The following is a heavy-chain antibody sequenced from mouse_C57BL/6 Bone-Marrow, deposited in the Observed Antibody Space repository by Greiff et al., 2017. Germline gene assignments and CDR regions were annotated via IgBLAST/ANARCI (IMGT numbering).Heavy chain of an antibody. Sequence: QVQLQQSGAELASPGASVTLSCKASGYTFTDYSMNWVKKRPGQGLEWIGRIYPVSGETNYNQKFMGKATFSVDRSSSTVYMVLNSLTSADPSVDDFVIIYYSNFAWFGYWGQGTLVTVSA. CDR3: VIIYYSNFAWFGY. CDR1: GYTFTDYS. J-gene: IGHJ3*01. V-gene: IGHV1-11*01. CDR2: IYPVSGET. D-gene: IGHD2-5*01.